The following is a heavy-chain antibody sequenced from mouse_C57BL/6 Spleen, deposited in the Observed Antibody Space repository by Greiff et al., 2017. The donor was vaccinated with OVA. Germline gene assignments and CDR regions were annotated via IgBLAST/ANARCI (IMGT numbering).Heavy chain of an antibody. CDR1: GYTFTDYN. CDR2: INPNNGGT. Sequence: EVQLQQSGPELVKPGASVKIPCKASGYTFTDYNMDWVKQSHGKSLEWIGDINPNNGGTIYNQKFKGKATLTVDKSSSTAYMELRSLTSEDTAVYYCARGNYYGSSYVDAMDYWGQGTSVTVSS. V-gene: IGHV1-18*01. D-gene: IGHD1-1*01. CDR3: ARGNYYGSSYVDAMDY. J-gene: IGHJ4*01.